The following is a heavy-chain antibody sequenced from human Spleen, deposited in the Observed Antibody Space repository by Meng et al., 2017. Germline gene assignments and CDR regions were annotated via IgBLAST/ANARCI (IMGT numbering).Heavy chain of an antibody. CDR1: GGSFSDYY. CDR2: INHSGST. D-gene: IGHD4-11*01. V-gene: IGHV4-34*01. Sequence: VALPQSGAGTLKPSATLSPPCVVSGGSFSDYYWSWIRQPPGKGLEWIGEINHSGSTNYNPSLESRATISVDTSQNNLSLKLSSVTAADSAVYYCARGPTTMAHDFDYWGQGTLVTVSS. J-gene: IGHJ4*02. CDR3: ARGPTTMAHDFDY.